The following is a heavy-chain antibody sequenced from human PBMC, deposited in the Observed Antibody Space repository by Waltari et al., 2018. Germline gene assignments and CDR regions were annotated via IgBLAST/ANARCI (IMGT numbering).Heavy chain of an antibody. CDR3: ARVRPRAAWFDP. CDR1: GYTFSSYD. Sequence: QVQLVQSGAEVKKPGASVKVSCKASGYTFSSYDINWVRQATGQGLEWMGWMNPNSGNTGYEQKFKGRCTITRNTSISTAYMELSSLRSEDTAVDYCARVRPRAAWFDPWGQGTLVTVSS. V-gene: IGHV1-8*03. J-gene: IGHJ5*02. D-gene: IGHD6-25*01. CDR2: MNPNSGNT.